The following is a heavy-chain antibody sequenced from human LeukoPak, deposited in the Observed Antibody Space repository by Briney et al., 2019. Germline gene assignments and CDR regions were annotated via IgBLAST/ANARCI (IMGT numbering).Heavy chain of an antibody. D-gene: IGHD2-15*01. CDR3: ATLPYCSGGSCTYYYYMDV. J-gene: IGHJ6*03. Sequence: ASVKVSCKASGYTFTGYYMHWVRQAPGQGLEWMGWINPNSGGTNYAQKFQGRVTMTEDTSTDTAYMELSSLRSEDTAVYYCATLPYCSGGSCTYYYYMDVWGKGTTVTVSS. V-gene: IGHV1-2*02. CDR1: GYTFTGYY. CDR2: INPNSGGT.